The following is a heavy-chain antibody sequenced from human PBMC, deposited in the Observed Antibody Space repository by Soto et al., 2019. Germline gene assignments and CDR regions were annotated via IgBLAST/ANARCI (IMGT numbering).Heavy chain of an antibody. V-gene: IGHV3-23*01. D-gene: IGHD6-13*01. CDR1: GFTFSSYA. CDR2: ISGSGGST. CDR3: AKPLSEAAAGSPYYYYYGRDV. Sequence: GGSLRLSCAASGFTFSSYAMSWVRQAPGKGLEWVSAISGSGGSTYYADSVKGRFTISRDNSKNTLYLQMNSLRAEDTAVYYCAKPLSEAAAGSPYYYYYGRDVWGKGTTVTVSS. J-gene: IGHJ6*04.